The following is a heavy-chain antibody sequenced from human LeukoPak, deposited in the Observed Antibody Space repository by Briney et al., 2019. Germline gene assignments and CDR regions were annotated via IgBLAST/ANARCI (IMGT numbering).Heavy chain of an antibody. CDR1: GFTFSSYE. Sequence: GGSLRLSCAASGFTFSSYEMNWVRQAPGKGLEWVSYISSSGSTIYYADSVKGRFTISRDNSQNTLYLQMNSLRVDDTAVYYCAKNGVRGIIRSQFDYWGQGALVTVSS. J-gene: IGHJ4*02. V-gene: IGHV3-48*03. CDR2: ISSSGSTI. D-gene: IGHD3-10*01. CDR3: AKNGVRGIIRSQFDY.